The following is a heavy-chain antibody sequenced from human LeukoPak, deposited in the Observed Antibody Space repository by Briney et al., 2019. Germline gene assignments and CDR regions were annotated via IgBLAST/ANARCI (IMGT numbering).Heavy chain of an antibody. CDR2: MNPNSGNT. Sequence: SVKVSCKAPGYTFTSYDINWVRQATGQGLEWMGWMNPNSGNTGYAQKFQGRVTMTRNTSISTAYMELSSLRSEDTAVYYCARGYDSSGYYLYYYYYGMDVWGQGTTVTVSS. CDR1: GYTFTSYD. J-gene: IGHJ6*02. CDR3: ARGYDSSGYYLYYYYYGMDV. V-gene: IGHV1-8*01. D-gene: IGHD3-22*01.